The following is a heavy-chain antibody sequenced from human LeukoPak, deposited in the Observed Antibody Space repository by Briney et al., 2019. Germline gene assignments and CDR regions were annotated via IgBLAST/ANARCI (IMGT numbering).Heavy chain of an antibody. J-gene: IGHJ4*02. CDR2: ISAYNGNT. D-gene: IGHD3-3*01. V-gene: IGHV1-18*01. CDR1: GYTFTSYG. CDR3: ARQGPGYDFWSGLIDY. Sequence: ASVKVSCKASGYTFTSYGISWVRQAPGQGLEWMGWISAYNGNTNYAQKLQGRVTMTTDTSTSTAYMELRSLRSDDTAVYYCARQGPGYDFWSGLIDYWGQGTLVTVSS.